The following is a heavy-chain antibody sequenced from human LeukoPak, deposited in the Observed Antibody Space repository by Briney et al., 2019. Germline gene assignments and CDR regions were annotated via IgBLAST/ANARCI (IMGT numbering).Heavy chain of an antibody. Sequence: PGRSLRLSCAASGFTFSSYGMHWVRQAPGKGLEWVAVIWYDGSNKYYADSVKGRFTISRDNSKNTLYLQMNSLRAEDTAVYYCARGGYCSSTSCNIWPMGYWGQGTLVTVSS. D-gene: IGHD2-2*02. CDR1: GFTFSSYG. CDR3: ARGGYCSSTSCNIWPMGY. CDR2: IWYDGSNK. V-gene: IGHV3-33*01. J-gene: IGHJ4*02.